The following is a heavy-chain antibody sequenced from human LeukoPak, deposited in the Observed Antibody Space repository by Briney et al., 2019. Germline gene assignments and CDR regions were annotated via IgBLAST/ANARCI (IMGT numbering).Heavy chain of an antibody. J-gene: IGHJ4*02. CDR1: GFTFSSYA. CDR3: AKQRRDGYNKGLWYFDY. V-gene: IGHV3-23*01. Sequence: GGSLRLSCAASGFTFSSYAMSWVRQAPGKGLEWVSAISGSGGSTYYADSVKGRFTISRDNSKNTLYLQMNSLRAEDTAVYYCAKQRRDGYNKGLWYFDYWGQGTLVTVSS. CDR2: ISGSGGST. D-gene: IGHD5-24*01.